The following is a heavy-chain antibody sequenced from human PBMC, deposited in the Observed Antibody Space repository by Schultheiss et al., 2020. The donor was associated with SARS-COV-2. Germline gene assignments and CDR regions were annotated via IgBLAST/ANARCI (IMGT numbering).Heavy chain of an antibody. Sequence: GGSLRLSCAASGFTFSSYAMHWVRQAPGKGLEWVAVISYDGSNKYYADSVKGRFTISRDNAKNTLYLQMNSLRAEDTAVYYCARDWPGGDGYISGFDLWGRGTLVTVSS. CDR1: GFTFSSYA. J-gene: IGHJ2*01. CDR2: ISYDGSNK. V-gene: IGHV3-30*07. CDR3: ARDWPGGDGYISGFDL. D-gene: IGHD5-24*01.